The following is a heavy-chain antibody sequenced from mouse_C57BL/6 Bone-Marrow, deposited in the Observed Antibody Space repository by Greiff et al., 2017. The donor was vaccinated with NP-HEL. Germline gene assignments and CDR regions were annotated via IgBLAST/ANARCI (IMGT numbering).Heavy chain of an antibody. CDR1: GFPITSGYY. J-gene: IGHJ1*03. CDR2: ITHSGET. V-gene: IGHV12-3*01. D-gene: IGHD2-3*01. CDR3: AGDYDGYWYFDV. Sequence: VKLVESGPGLVKPSQSLFLTCSITGFPITSGYYWIWIRQSPVKPLEWMGYITHSGETFYNPSLHSPISITRETSKNQFFLQLNSVTTEDTAMYYCAGDYDGYWYFDVWGTGTTVTVSS.